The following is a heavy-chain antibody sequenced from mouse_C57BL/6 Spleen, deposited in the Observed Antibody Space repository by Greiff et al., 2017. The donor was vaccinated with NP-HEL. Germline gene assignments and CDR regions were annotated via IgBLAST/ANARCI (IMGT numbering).Heavy chain of an antibody. Sequence: EVQGVESGEGLVKPGGSLKLSCAASGFTFSSYAMSWVRQTPEKRLEWVAYISSGGDYIYYADTVKGRFTISRDNARNTLYLQMSSLKSEDTAMYYCTRETTVVSFDYWGQGTTLTVSS. CDR1: GFTFSSYA. CDR2: ISSGGDYI. CDR3: TRETTVVSFDY. D-gene: IGHD1-1*01. V-gene: IGHV5-9-1*02. J-gene: IGHJ2*01.